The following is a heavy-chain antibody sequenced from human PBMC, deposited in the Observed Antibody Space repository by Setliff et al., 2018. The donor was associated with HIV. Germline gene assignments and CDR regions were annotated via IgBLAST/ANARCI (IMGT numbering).Heavy chain of an antibody. CDR1: GASVSSSSYY. CDR3: ARQGKIVVVTSFDY. J-gene: IGHJ4*02. CDR2: VDYTGST. V-gene: IGHV4-39*07. D-gene: IGHD2-21*02. Sequence: SETLSLTCSVSGASVSSSSYYWGWVRQPPGKGLEWIGIVDYTGSTYYNPSLKSRVTISVDTSKNQFSLRLNSVTAADTAVYYCARQGKIVVVTSFDYWGQGTLVTVSS.